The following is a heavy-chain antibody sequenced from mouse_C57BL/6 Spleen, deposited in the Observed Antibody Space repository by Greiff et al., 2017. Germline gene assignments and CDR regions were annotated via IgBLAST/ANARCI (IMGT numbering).Heavy chain of an antibody. CDR1: GYTFTSYW. V-gene: IGHV1-64*01. J-gene: IGHJ2*01. D-gene: IGHD2-10*01. CDR2: IHPNSGST. Sequence: VQLQQPGAELVKPGASVKLSCKASGYTFTSYWMHWVKQRPGQGLEWIGMIHPNSGSTNYNEKFKSKATLTVDKSSSTAYMQLSSLTSEDSAVYYCARVDLLYYFDYWGQGTTLTVSS. CDR3: ARVDLLYYFDY.